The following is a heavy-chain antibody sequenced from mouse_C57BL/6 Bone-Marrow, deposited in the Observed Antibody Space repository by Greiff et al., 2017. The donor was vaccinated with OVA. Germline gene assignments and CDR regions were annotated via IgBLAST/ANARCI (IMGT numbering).Heavy chain of an antibody. J-gene: IGHJ4*01. CDR2: IYPGSGST. Sequence: VQLQQPGAELVKPGASVKMPCKASGYTFTSYWITWVKQRPGQGLEWIGDIYPGSGSTNYNEKFKSKATLTGDKSSSTAYMQLSSLTSEDASVYYCAIPWYYYTIDYWGQGTSVPVSS. CDR1: GYTFTSYW. CDR3: AIPWYYYTIDY. V-gene: IGHV1-55*01.